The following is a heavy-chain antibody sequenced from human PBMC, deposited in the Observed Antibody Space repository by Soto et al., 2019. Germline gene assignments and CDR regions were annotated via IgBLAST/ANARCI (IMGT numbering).Heavy chain of an antibody. J-gene: IGHJ6*02. CDR3: ARDPSYHCMDV. V-gene: IGHV1-46*01. Sequence: ASVKVSCKASGYSFTSHYMHWVRQAPGQGLEWMGTINPGGTTTSYAQKFQGRVTMTRDTSTSTVYMELSSLTSEDTAVYYCARDPSYHCMDVWGQGTTVTVSS. CDR2: INPGGTTT. CDR1: GYSFTSHY.